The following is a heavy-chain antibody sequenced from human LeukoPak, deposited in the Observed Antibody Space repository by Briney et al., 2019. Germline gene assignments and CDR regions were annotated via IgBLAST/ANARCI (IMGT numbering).Heavy chain of an antibody. Sequence: GGSLRLSCRVSGFTFRNFKMNWVRQAPGKGLEWVSSISGTSPEKRYADSVKGRFPITRDNAKNSLYLQMSSLRAEDTAVYYCARDGGGLDSWGQGTLVTVSS. D-gene: IGHD3-16*01. CDR2: ISGTSPEK. V-gene: IGHV3-21*01. J-gene: IGHJ4*02. CDR3: ARDGGGLDS. CDR1: GFTFRNFK.